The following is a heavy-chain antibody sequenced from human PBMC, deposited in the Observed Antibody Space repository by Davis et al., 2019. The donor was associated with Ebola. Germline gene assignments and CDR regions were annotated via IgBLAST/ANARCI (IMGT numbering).Heavy chain of an antibody. D-gene: IGHD6-19*01. CDR1: GGSFSGYY. CDR3: ASARTGQERGIAVAGRAGGFDY. J-gene: IGHJ4*02. V-gene: IGHV4-34*01. CDR2: INHSGST. Sequence: PGGSLRLSCAVYGGSFSGYYWSWIRQPPGKGLEWIGEINHSGSTNYNPSLKSRVTISVDTSKNQFSLKLSSVTAADTAVYYCASARTGQERGIAVAGRAGGFDYWGQGTLVTVSS.